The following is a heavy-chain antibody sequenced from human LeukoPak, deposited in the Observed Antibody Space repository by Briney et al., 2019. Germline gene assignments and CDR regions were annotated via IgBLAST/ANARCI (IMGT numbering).Heavy chain of an antibody. CDR2: IWYDGSNK. J-gene: IGHJ4*02. V-gene: IGHV3-33*01. D-gene: IGHD3-9*01. Sequence: GRSLRLSCAASGFTFSSYGMHWVRQAPGKGLEWVAVIWYDGSNKYYADSVKGRFTISRDNSKNTLYLQMNSLRAEDTAVYYCARDGDILTGYYFDYWGQGTLVTVSS. CDR1: GFTFSSYG. CDR3: ARDGDILTGYYFDY.